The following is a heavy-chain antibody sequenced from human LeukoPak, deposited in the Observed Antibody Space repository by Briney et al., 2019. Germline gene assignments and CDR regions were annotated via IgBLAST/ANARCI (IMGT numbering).Heavy chain of an antibody. Sequence: AGASLRLSCAASGFTLSGYWMHWVRQAPGRGLEWVANINQDGSQTYYLGSVKGRFTISRDNAKDSLYLQMNSLRVDDTAVYYCARRYFDLWGRGTLVSVSS. CDR1: GFTLSGYW. V-gene: IGHV3-7*01. CDR3: ARRYFDL. CDR2: INQDGSQT. J-gene: IGHJ2*01.